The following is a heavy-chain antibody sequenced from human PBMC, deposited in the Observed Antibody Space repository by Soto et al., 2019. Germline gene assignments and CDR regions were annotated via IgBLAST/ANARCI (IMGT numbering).Heavy chain of an antibody. CDR3: ARRPSSGDYVAGAFDI. CDR1: GFSLSTSGMC. D-gene: IGHD4-17*01. J-gene: IGHJ3*02. Sequence: SGPTLVNPTQTLTLTCTFSGFSLSTSGMCVSWIRQPPGKALEWLALIDWDDDKYYSTSLKTRLTISKDTSKNQVVLTMTDMDPVDTATYYCARRPSSGDYVAGAFDIWGQGTMVTVPS. CDR2: IDWDDDK. V-gene: IGHV2-70*01.